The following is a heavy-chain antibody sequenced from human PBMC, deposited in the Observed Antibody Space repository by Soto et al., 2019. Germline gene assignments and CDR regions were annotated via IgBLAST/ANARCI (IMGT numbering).Heavy chain of an antibody. D-gene: IGHD2-21*02. CDR2: ISGYNGDS. CDR1: GYIFSSYG. V-gene: IGHV1-18*01. Sequence: QVQLVQSGAEMKKPGASVKVSCKASGYIFSSYGISWVRQAPGQGLEWMGWISGYNGDSNYAPKLQGRVTVTTDTSTSIAYMELRSLRSDDTAVYYCARDSRGFGGGNSGYFDLWGRGTLLTVSS. J-gene: IGHJ2*01. CDR3: ARDSRGFGGGNSGYFDL.